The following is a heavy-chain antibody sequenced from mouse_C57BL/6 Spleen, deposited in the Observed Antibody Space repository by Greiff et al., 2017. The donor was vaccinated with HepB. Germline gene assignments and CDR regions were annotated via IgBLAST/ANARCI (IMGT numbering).Heavy chain of an antibody. CDR2: INPNYGTT. D-gene: IGHD3-2*02. V-gene: IGHV1-39*01. CDR3: ARKRQLRLRMDY. CDR1: GYSFTDYN. J-gene: IGHJ4*01. Sequence: EVKLMESGPELVKPGASVKISCKASGYSFTDYNMNWVKQSNGKSLEWIGVINPNYGTTSYNQKFKGKATLTVNQSSSTAYMQLNSLTSEDSAVYYCARKRQLRLRMDYWGQGTTVTVSS.